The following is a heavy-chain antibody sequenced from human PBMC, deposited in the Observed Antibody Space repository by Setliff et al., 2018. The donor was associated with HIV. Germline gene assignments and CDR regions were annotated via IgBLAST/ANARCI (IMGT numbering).Heavy chain of an antibody. V-gene: IGHV4-39*06. D-gene: IGHD3-10*01. CDR3: ARIRGSHYYGSGKWYFDY. Sequence: LSLTCTVSGGSISSSSYYWGWIRQPPGKGLEWIGSIYYSGSTYYNPSLKSRVTISVDTSKNQFPLKLSSVTAADTAVYYCARIRGSHYYGSGKWYFDYWGQGALVTVSS. CDR1: GGSISSSSYY. J-gene: IGHJ4*02. CDR2: IYYSGST.